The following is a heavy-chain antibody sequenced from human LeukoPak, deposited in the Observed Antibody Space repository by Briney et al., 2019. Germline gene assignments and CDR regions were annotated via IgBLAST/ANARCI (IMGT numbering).Heavy chain of an antibody. J-gene: IGHJ4*02. CDR2: ISSSGSTI. V-gene: IGHV3-11*01. Sequence: PGGSLRLSCAASGFTFSDYYMSWIRQAPGKGLEWVSYISSSGSTIYYADSVKGRFTISRDNAKNSLYLQMNSLRAEDTAVYHCARGVRRQQLVKPPIDYWGQGTLVTVSS. D-gene: IGHD6-13*01. CDR3: ARGVRRQQLVKPPIDY. CDR1: GFTFSDYY.